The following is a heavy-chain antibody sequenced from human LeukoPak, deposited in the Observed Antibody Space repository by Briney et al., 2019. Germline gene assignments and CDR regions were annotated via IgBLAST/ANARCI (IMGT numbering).Heavy chain of an antibody. Sequence: PGGSLRLSCAASGFTFDDYGMSWVRQAPGKGLEWVSGINWNGGSTGYADSVKGRFTISRDNAKNSLYLQMNSLRAEDTALYYCARGARDYYGSGSYYNSGWFDPWGQGTLVTVSS. V-gene: IGHV3-20*04. J-gene: IGHJ5*02. CDR1: GFTFDDYG. CDR3: ARGARDYYGSGSYYNSGWFDP. CDR2: INWNGGST. D-gene: IGHD3-10*01.